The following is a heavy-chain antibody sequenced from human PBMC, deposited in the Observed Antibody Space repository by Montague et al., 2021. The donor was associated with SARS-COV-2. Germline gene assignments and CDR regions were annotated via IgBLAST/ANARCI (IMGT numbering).Heavy chain of an antibody. D-gene: IGHD2-8*01. Sequence: SETLSLTCTVSGGSISSSSYYWGWIRQPPGKGLEWIGNIYYSGSTYYNPSLQSRVTISVDTSKNQFSLRLRSVTAADTSVYYCARQSRFCPNALCYAFGYWGQGTLVTVSS. V-gene: IGHV4-39*01. CDR2: IYYSGST. J-gene: IGHJ4*02. CDR3: ARQSRFCPNALCYAFGY. CDR1: GGSISSSSYY.